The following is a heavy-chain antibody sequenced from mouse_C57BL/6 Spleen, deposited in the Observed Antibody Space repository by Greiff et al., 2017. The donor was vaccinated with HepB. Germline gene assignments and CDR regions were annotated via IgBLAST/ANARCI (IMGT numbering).Heavy chain of an antibody. Sequence: VQLQQSGAELVRPGASVTLSCKASGYTFTDYEMHWVKQTPVHGLEWIGAIDPETGGTAYNQKFKGKAILTADKSSSTAYMELRSLTSEDSAVYYCTRSGSNYVPWFAYWGQGTLVTVSA. CDR2: IDPETGGT. CDR3: TRSGSNYVPWFAY. CDR1: GYTFTDYE. D-gene: IGHD2-5*01. V-gene: IGHV1-15*01. J-gene: IGHJ3*01.